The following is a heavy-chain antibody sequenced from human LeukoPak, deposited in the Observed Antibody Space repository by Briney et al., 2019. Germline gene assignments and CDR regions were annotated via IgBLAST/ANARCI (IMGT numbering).Heavy chain of an antibody. J-gene: IGHJ1*01. CDR2: ISGSGIST. V-gene: IGHV3-23*01. D-gene: IGHD6-19*01. CDR1: GFTFSDYG. Sequence: GGSLRLSCAAAGFTFSDYGMNWVRQAPGKGLEWVSGISGSGISTYYADSVKGRFTISRDNSKNTLHLQMGSLRPEDMAVYYCARVDSGSACASWGQGILVTVSS. CDR3: ARVDSGSACAS.